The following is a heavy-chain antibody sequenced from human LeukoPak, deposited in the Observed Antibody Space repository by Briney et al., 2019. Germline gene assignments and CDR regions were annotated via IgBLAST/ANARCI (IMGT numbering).Heavy chain of an antibody. CDR2: INPNSGGT. D-gene: IGHD2-15*01. Sequence: ASVKVSCKASGYTFTGYYMHWVRQAPGQGLEWMGWINPNSGGTNYAQKFQGRVTMTRDTSISTAYMELSRLRSDDTAVYYCARGVRYSSGGSCLSYWGRGTLVTVSS. J-gene: IGHJ4*02. CDR1: GYTFTGYY. V-gene: IGHV1-2*02. CDR3: ARGVRYSSGGSCLSY.